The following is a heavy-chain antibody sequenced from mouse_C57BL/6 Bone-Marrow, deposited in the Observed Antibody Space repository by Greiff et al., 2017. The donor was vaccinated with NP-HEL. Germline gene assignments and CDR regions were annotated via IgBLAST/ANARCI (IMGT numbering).Heavy chain of an antibody. V-gene: IGHV1-59*01. D-gene: IGHD2-4*01. CDR2: IDPSDSYT. Sequence: QVQLQQPGAELVRPGTSVKLSCKASGYTFTSYWMHWVKQRPGQGLEWIGVIDPSDSYTNYNQKFKGKATLTVDTSSSTAYVQLSSLTSEDSAVYYCARDDYEPFGPFDYWGQGTTLTVSS. CDR3: ARDDYEPFGPFDY. CDR1: GYTFTSYW. J-gene: IGHJ2*01.